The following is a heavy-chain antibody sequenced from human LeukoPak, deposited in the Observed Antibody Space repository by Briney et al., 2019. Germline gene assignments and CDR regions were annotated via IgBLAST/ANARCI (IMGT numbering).Heavy chain of an antibody. V-gene: IGHV1-2*02. D-gene: IGHD6-13*01. CDR3: ARIAAALNWFEP. J-gene: IGHJ5*02. CDR2: INPNSGGT. Sequence: GASVKVSCKASGYTFTGYYMHWVRQAPGQGLEWMGWINPNSGGTNYAQKFQGRVTMTRDTSISTAYLEMSRLRSDDTAVYYCARIAAALNWFEPWGQGTLVTVSS. CDR1: GYTFTGYY.